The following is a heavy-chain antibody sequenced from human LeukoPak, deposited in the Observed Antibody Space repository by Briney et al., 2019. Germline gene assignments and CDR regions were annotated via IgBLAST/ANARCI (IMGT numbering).Heavy chain of an antibody. Sequence: SETLSLTCAVSGGSISSSNWWSWVRQPPGKGLEWIGEIYHSGSTNYNPSLKSRVTISVDKSKNQFSLKLNSVTAADTAVYYCARVTGYSSSWYKRSYYYGMDVWGQGTTVTVSS. CDR3: ARVTGYSSSWYKRSYYYGMDV. CDR2: IYHSGST. V-gene: IGHV4-4*02. D-gene: IGHD6-13*01. J-gene: IGHJ6*02. CDR1: GGSISSSNW.